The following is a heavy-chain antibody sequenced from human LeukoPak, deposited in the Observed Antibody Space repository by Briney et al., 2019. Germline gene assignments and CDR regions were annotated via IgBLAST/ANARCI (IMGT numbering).Heavy chain of an antibody. CDR2: ISDSGGST. J-gene: IGHJ6*02. CDR3: VRGYSFGPYGMDV. D-gene: IGHD2-15*01. Sequence: GGSLRLSCSASGFPFSSCAMHWVRQAPGKGLEYVSAISDSGGSTYYADSVKGRFTISRDNSKNTLYLQMSSLRAEDTAVYFCVRGYSFGPYGMDVWGQGTTVTVSS. V-gene: IGHV3-64D*09. CDR1: GFPFSSCA.